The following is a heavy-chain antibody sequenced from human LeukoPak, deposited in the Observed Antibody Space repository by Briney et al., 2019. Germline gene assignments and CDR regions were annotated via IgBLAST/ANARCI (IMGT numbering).Heavy chain of an antibody. CDR1: GGSISTGGYY. V-gene: IGHV4-31*03. CDR3: ASLWPYQLSAFDI. CDR2: IYYSGST. Sequence: SETLSLTCTVSGGSISTGGYYWSWIRQHPGKGLEWIGNIYYSGSTNYNPSLKSRVTISVDTSKNQFSLKLSSVTAADTAVYYCASLWPYQLSAFDIWGQGTLVTVSS. J-gene: IGHJ3*02. D-gene: IGHD2-2*01.